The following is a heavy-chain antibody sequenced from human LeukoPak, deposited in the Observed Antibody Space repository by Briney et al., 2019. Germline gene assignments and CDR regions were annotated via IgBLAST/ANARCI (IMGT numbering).Heavy chain of an antibody. CDR2: IKQDGSEK. CDR1: GFTLSNYW. D-gene: IGHD2-15*01. Sequence: GGSLRLSCGASGFTLSNYWMSWVRQAPGKGLEWVANIKQDGSEKYYVDSVKGRFTISRDNAQNSLSLQMNSLRAEDTAVYYCARWGYCTGGSCYRYDHWGQGTLVTVSS. J-gene: IGHJ4*02. CDR3: ARWGYCTGGSCYRYDH. V-gene: IGHV3-7*01.